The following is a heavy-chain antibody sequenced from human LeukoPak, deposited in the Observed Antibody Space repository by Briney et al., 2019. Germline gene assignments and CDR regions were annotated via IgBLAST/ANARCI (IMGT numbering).Heavy chain of an antibody. Sequence: SETLSLTCAVYGESFSAYFWNWIRQAPGKPPEYIGEINHRGSSHYNPSLKTRVTLSVDTSKNQFSLRLPSVTAADTAVYFCARGSSFDGYCSAGACDAGYYDAWGQGTPVTVSS. V-gene: IGHV4-34*01. CDR3: ARGSSFDGYCSAGACDAGYYDA. CDR1: GESFSAYF. CDR2: INHRGSS. D-gene: IGHD2-15*01. J-gene: IGHJ5*02.